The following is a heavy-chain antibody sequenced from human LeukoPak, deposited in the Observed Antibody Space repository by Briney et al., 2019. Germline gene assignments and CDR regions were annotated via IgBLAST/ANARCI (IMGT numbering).Heavy chain of an antibody. V-gene: IGHV4-38-2*02. CDR1: TYSIASGYF. CDR3: AREGGHQLFYPSWTHTGHFDF. J-gene: IGHJ4*02. D-gene: IGHD2-8*02. Sequence: PSETLSLTCTVSTYSIASGYFWGWLRQSPGKGLEWIATVHHPDITQHNPSLERRPTLSMDPSRNHFSLTLKSVAAGDTAVYYCAREGGHQLFYPSWTHTGHFDFWGQGIVVTVSS. CDR2: VHHPDIT.